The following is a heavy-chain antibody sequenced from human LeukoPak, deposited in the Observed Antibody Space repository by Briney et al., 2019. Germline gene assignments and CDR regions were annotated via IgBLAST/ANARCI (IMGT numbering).Heavy chain of an antibody. J-gene: IGHJ6*03. V-gene: IGHV1-2*02. CDR3: ARCGHSSGHYWNYYYYYMDV. Sequence: ASVKVSCKASGYTFTGYYMHWVRQAPGQGLEWMGWINPNSGGTNYAQKFQGRVTMTRDTSISTAYMELSRLRSDDTAVYYCARCGHSSGHYWNYYYYYMDVWGKGTTVTISS. CDR2: INPNSGGT. D-gene: IGHD3-22*01. CDR1: GYTFTGYY.